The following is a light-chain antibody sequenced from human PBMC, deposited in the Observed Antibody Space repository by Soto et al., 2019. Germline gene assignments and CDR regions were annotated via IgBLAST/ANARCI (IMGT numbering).Light chain of an antibody. CDR3: SSFTSNRIYV. V-gene: IGLV2-14*03. J-gene: IGLJ1*01. CDR1: HNDIGTYDY. CDR2: GVT. Sequence: QYALAQPGCVSGSPGQSITISCTGNHNDIGTYDYVSWYQQHPGRAPRLLIYGVTTRPSGISDRFSASKSGLTASLTISGLQPEDEADYYCSSFTSNRIYVFGPGTKVTVL.